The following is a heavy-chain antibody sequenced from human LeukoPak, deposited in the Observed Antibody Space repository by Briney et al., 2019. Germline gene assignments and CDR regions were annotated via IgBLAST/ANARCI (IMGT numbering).Heavy chain of an antibody. CDR2: IIPIFGTA. V-gene: IGHV1-69*13. J-gene: IGHJ4*02. Sequence: SVKVSCKASGYSFTSYGITWVRQAPGQGLEWLGGIIPIFGTANYAQKFQGRVTIIADESTSTGYMELSSLRSDDTAVYYCARVEGRDGYTDWGQGTLVTVSS. CDR1: GYSFTSYG. D-gene: IGHD5-24*01. CDR3: ARVEGRDGYTD.